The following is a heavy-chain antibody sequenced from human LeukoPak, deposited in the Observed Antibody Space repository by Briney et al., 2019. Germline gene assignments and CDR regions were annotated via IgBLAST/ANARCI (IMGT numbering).Heavy chain of an antibody. Sequence: TGGSLRLSCAASGFTFSSYSMNWVRQAPGKGLEWVSSISSSSSYIYYADSVKGRFTISRDNAKNSLYLQMNSLRAEDTAVYYCAKGGFYSNSPFDYWGQGTLVTVSS. CDR1: GFTFSSYS. J-gene: IGHJ4*02. V-gene: IGHV3-21*01. D-gene: IGHD6-13*01. CDR3: AKGGFYSNSPFDY. CDR2: ISSSSSYI.